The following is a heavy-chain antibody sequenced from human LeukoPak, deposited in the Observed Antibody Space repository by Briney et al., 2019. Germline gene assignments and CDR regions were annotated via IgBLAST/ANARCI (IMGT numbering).Heavy chain of an antibody. V-gene: IGHV3-23*01. D-gene: IGHD3-10*01. Sequence: PGGSLRLSCAASGFTFSSYAMGWVRQAPGKGLEWVSAISGSGGSTCYADSVKGRFTISRDNSKNTLYLQMNSLRAEDTAVYYCAKGPVTLLWFGEPNWFDPWGQGTLVTVSS. CDR3: AKGPVTLLWFGEPNWFDP. CDR2: ISGSGGST. CDR1: GFTFSSYA. J-gene: IGHJ5*02.